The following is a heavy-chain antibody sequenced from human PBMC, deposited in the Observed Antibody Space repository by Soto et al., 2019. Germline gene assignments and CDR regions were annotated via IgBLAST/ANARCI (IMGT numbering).Heavy chain of an antibody. CDR1: GGSFSGYF. CDR2: INDSGST. J-gene: IGHJ4*02. CDR3: ARGLGSYTDCAIGD. Sequence: SETLSLTCAVYGGSFSGYFWSLIRQPPGKGLEWIGEINDSGSTNYNPSLKSRVTISVDTSKNQFSLKVSSVTATDTAVYYCARGLGSYTDCAIGDWGQGTLVTVSS. D-gene: IGHD2-21*02. V-gene: IGHV4-34*01.